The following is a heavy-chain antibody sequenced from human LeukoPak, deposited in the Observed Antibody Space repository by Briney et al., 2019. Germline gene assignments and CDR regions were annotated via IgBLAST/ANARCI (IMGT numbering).Heavy chain of an antibody. CDR3: ARGRVSWFDP. Sequence: SETLSLTCAVYGGSFSGYYWSWIRQPPGKGLEWIGEINHSGSTNYNPSLKSRVTISVDTSKNQFSLKLSSVTAADTAVYYCARGRVSWFDPWGQGTPVTVSS. CDR1: GGSFSGYY. CDR2: INHSGST. V-gene: IGHV4-34*01. J-gene: IGHJ5*02.